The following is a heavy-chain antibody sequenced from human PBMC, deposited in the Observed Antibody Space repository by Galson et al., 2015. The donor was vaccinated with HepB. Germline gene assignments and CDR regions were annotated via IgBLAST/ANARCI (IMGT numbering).Heavy chain of an antibody. V-gene: IGHV5-10-1*01. D-gene: IGHD3-22*01. CDR1: GYSFTSYW. CDR3: ARHRAPKGCYDSSGYCRYFDL. Sequence: QSGAEVKKPGESLRISCKGSGYSFTSYWISWVRQMPGKGLEWMGRIDPSDSYTNYSPSFQDHVTISADKSISTAYLQWSSLKASDTAMYYCARHRAPKGCYDSSGYCRYFDLWGRGTLVTVSS. CDR2: IDPSDSYT. J-gene: IGHJ2*01.